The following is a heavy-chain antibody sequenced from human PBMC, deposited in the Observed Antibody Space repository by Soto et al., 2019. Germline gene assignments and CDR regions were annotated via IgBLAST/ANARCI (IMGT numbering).Heavy chain of an antibody. J-gene: IGHJ4*02. V-gene: IGHV3-30*18. Sequence: QVQLVASGGGVVQPGRSLRLSCAASGFTFSSYGIHWVRQAPGKGLEWVAVISYDGSNKYYADSVKGRFTISSDNSKNTLDLQMHSLRAEDTAVYYCAKDRGNWNYVAATTFDNWGQGTMVTVSS. CDR3: AKDRGNWNYVAATTFDN. CDR2: ISYDGSNK. D-gene: IGHD1-7*01. CDR1: GFTFSSYG.